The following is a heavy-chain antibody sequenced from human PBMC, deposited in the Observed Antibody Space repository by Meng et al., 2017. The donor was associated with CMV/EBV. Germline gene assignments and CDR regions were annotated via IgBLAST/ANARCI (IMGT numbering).Heavy chain of an antibody. D-gene: IGHD3-3*01. CDR2: ISSSSSYI. V-gene: IGHV3-21*01. J-gene: IGHJ6*02. CDR1: GFTFSSYS. CDR3: ARDLLNPAAIRGFWSGHTSTNYYYYGMDV. Sequence: GESLKISCAASGFTFSSYSMNWVRQAPGKGLEWVSSISSSSSYIYYADSVKGRFTISRDNAKNSLYLQMNSLRAEDTAVYYCARDLLNPAAIRGFWSGHTSTNYYYYGMDVWGQGTTVTVSS.